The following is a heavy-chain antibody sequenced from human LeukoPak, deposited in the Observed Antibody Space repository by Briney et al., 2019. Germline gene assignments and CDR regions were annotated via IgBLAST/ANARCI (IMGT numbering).Heavy chain of an antibody. V-gene: IGHV3-53*01. CDR2: IYSGGST. Sequence: GGSLRLSCAASGFTVSSNYMSWVRQAPGKGLEWVSVIYSGGSTYYADSVKGRFTISRDNSKNTLYLQMNSLGAEDTAVYYCARGPSDILTGYYTDYFDYWGQGTLVTVSS. CDR1: GFTVSSNY. D-gene: IGHD3-9*01. J-gene: IGHJ4*02. CDR3: ARGPSDILTGYYTDYFDY.